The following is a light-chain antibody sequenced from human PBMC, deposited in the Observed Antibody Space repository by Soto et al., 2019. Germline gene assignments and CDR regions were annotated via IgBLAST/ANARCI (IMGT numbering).Light chain of an antibody. Sequence: GDRVTITCRASQSISSYLNWYQQKPGKAPKLLIYAASSLQSGVPSRFSGSGSGTDFTLTISSLQHEDFATYYCQQSYSTTVTFGQGTKVDIK. CDR1: QSISSY. CDR3: QQSYSTTVT. J-gene: IGKJ1*01. CDR2: AAS. V-gene: IGKV1-39*01.